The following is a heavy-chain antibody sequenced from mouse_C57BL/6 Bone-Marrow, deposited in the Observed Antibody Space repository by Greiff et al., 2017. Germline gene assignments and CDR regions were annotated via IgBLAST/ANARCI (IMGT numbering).Heavy chain of an antibody. CDR2: IDPSGSYT. Sequence: QVQLQQPGAELVMPGASVKLSCKASGYTFTSYWMHWVKQRPGQGLEWIGEIDPSGSYTNYNQKFKGKSTLTVDKSSSTAYMQLSSLTSEDSAVYYCASSYYDYDEYFDVWGTGTTVTVSS. CDR1: GYTFTSYW. V-gene: IGHV1-69*01. CDR3: ASSYYDYDEYFDV. D-gene: IGHD2-4*01. J-gene: IGHJ1*03.